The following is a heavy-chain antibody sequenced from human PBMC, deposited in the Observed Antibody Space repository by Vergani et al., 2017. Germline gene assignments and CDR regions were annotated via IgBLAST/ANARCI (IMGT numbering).Heavy chain of an antibody. V-gene: IGHV2-5*04. D-gene: IGHD1-7*01. CDR1: GFSLNTRGVS. CDR3: VYRKPEFGTTVCFYPFYYYYYLTV. Sequence: QITLKESGPTLVKPTQTLTLTCTFSGFSLNTRGVSVAWIRQPPGKALDWLALIYWNDDQHYSPSLNNRVTITKDTSKNQVALTMTNMDYVDTGTYYCVYRKPEFGTTVCFYPFYYYYYLTVWAKGPRSPSP. CDR2: IYWNDDQ. J-gene: IGHJ6*03.